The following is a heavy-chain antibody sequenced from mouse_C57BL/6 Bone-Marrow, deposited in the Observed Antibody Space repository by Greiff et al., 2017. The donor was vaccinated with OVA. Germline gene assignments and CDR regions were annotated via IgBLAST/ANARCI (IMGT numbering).Heavy chain of an antibody. Sequence: EVQLQQSGTVLARPGASVKMSCKTSGYTFTSYWMHWVKQRPGQGLEWIGAIYPGNSDTSYNQKFKGKAKLTAVTSASTPYMELSSLTYEDSAVYDCTGPSPVVAGVDDWGQGTTLTVA. CDR2: IYPGNSDT. CDR1: GYTFTSYW. J-gene: IGHJ2*01. V-gene: IGHV1-5*01. D-gene: IGHD1-1*01. CDR3: TGPSPVVAGVDD.